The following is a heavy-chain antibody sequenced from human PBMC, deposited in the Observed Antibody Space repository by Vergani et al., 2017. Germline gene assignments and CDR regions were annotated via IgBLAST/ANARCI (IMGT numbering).Heavy chain of an antibody. D-gene: IGHD3-10*01. CDR3: AIGFTIVRAFPDY. CDR1: GGPFSSYA. Sequence: QVQLVQSGAEVKKPGSSVKVSCKASGGPFSSYAISWVRQAPPQGLEWMGGIIPIFGTANYAQKFQGRVTITAAESTSTAYMEMSSLGSEDTAVYYCAIGFTIVRAFPDYWGQGTLVTVSS. V-gene: IGHV1-69*12. CDR2: IIPIFGTA. J-gene: IGHJ4*02.